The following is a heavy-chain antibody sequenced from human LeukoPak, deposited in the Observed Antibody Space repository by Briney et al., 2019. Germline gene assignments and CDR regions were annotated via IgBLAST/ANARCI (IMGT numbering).Heavy chain of an antibody. Sequence: SETLSLTCTVSGGSISSYYWSWIRQHPGKGLEWIGYIYYSGSTYYNPSLKSRVTISVDTSKNQFSLKLSSVTAADTAVYYCARGYVDTAMADYWGQGTLVTVSS. D-gene: IGHD5-18*01. CDR3: ARGYVDTAMADY. CDR1: GGSISSYY. CDR2: IYYSGST. J-gene: IGHJ4*02. V-gene: IGHV4-59*06.